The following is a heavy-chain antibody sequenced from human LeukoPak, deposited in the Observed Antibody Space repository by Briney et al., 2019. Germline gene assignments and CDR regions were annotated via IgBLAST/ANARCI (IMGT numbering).Heavy chain of an antibody. CDR3: ASLYTYAPRESY. V-gene: IGHV4-39*01. CDR1: GGSISSYY. D-gene: IGHD5-18*01. Sequence: SETLSLTCTVSGGSISSYYWGWIRQPPGKGLIWIGSIYYSGSTYYNPSLESRVTISVDTSKNQFSLKLSSVTAADTAVYYCASLYTYAPRESYWGQGTLVTVSS. CDR2: IYYSGST. J-gene: IGHJ4*02.